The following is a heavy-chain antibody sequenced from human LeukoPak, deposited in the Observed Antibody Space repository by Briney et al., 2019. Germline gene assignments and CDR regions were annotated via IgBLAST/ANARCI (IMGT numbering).Heavy chain of an antibody. J-gene: IGHJ4*02. Sequence: PGGSLRLSCGASEFNANDYYMSWVRQAPGKGLEWISDIGGSDSIVAYAGSVEGRFTISRDIAKNSLFLQMNSLRADDTAVYYCARELVAGTFDHWGQGILVTVSS. CDR2: IGGSDSIV. CDR1: EFNANDYY. CDR3: ARELVAGTFDH. V-gene: IGHV3-11*01. D-gene: IGHD1-7*01.